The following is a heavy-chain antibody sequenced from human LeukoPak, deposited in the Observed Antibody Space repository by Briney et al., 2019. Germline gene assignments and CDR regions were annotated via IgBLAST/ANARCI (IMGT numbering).Heavy chain of an antibody. V-gene: IGHV1-46*01. J-gene: IGHJ4*02. CDR3: ATIGYGIIVGATSSVYFDY. Sequence: GASVKVSCKASGYTFTSYYMHWVRQAPGQGLEWMGIINPSGGSTSYAQKFQGRVTMTRDMSTSTVYMELSSLRSEDTAVYYCATIGYGIIVGATSSVYFDYWGQGTLVTVSS. CDR1: GYTFTSYY. CDR2: INPSGGST. D-gene: IGHD1-26*01.